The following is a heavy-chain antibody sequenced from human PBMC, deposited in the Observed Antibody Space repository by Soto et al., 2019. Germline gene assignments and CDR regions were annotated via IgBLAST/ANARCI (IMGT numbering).Heavy chain of an antibody. Sequence: ASVKVSSKASGYTFTSYAMHWVRQAPGQRLEWMGWINAGNGNTKYSQKFQGRVTITRDTSASTAYMELSSLRSEDTAVYYCAREGDIYCSSTSCSNSWFDPWGQGTLVTVSS. CDR2: INAGNGNT. J-gene: IGHJ5*02. D-gene: IGHD2-2*01. CDR1: GYTFTSYA. V-gene: IGHV1-3*01. CDR3: AREGDIYCSSTSCSNSWFDP.